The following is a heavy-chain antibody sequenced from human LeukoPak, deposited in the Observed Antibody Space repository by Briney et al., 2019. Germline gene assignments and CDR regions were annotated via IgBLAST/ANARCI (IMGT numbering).Heavy chain of an antibody. V-gene: IGHV3-23*01. CDR2: ITGSGGSA. CDR3: ASRYCSGGSCYNRYYFDY. Sequence: PGGSLRLSCAASGFTFSNYAMSWVRQTPGKGLEWVSAITGSGGSAYYADSVKGRFTISRDNSKNTLYLRMNSLRAEDTAIYYCASRYCSGGSCYNRYYFDYWGQGTLVTVSS. CDR1: GFTFSNYA. D-gene: IGHD2-15*01. J-gene: IGHJ4*02.